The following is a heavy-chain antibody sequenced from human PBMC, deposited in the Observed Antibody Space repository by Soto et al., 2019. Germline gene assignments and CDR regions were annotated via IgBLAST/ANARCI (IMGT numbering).Heavy chain of an antibody. Sequence: TLSLTCAVSGGSISSGGYSWSWKRQPPGKGLEWIGYIYHSGSTYYNPSLKSRVTISVDRSKNQFSLKLSSVTAADTAVYYCASDSYGAWYFDYWGQGTLVTVSS. J-gene: IGHJ4*02. CDR3: ASDSYGAWYFDY. CDR2: IYHSGST. CDR1: GGSISSGGYS. V-gene: IGHV4-30-2*01. D-gene: IGHD5-18*01.